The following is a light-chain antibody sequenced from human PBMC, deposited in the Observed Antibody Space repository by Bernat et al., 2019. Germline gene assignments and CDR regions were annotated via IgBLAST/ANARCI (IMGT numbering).Light chain of an antibody. CDR3: QQYDTYPYT. CDR2: ATS. V-gene: IGKV1-8*01. J-gene: IGKJ2*01. Sequence: IRMTQSPSSFSVSTGDRVTITCRASQGIGTYLAWYQQKPGLAPKLLIYATSTLQTGVPPRFSGSKDGTDFTLTISRPQSEDFATYYCQQYDTYPYTFGQGTKLEIK. CDR1: QGIGTY.